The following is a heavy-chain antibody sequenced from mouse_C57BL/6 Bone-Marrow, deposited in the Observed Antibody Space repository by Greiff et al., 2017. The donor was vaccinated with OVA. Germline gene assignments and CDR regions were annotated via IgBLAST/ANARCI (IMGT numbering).Heavy chain of an antibody. CDR3: ARDGYYTFAY. J-gene: IGHJ3*01. D-gene: IGHD2-3*01. V-gene: IGHV1-54*01. CDR2: INPGSGGT. CDR1: GYAFTNYL. Sequence: VHLVESGAELVRPGTSVKVSCKASGYAFTNYLIEWVKQRPGQGLEWIGVINPGSGGTNYNEKFKGKATLTADKSSSTAYMQLSSLTSEDSAVYFCARDGYYTFAYWGQGTLVTVSA.